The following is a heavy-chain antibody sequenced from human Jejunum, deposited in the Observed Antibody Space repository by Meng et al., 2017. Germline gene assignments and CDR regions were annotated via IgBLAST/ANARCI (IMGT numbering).Heavy chain of an antibody. V-gene: IGHV1-3*04. Sequence: QVQLVQSGAEVMKPGASVKVPCKASGYTFINNALHWMRQAPGQSLEWVGWINTGIGDTKYTQNLQGRVTITRDTSASTTYMELRSLKSEDTATYYCACDRGATYSFDYWGQGTLVTVSS. CDR3: ACDRGATYSFDY. CDR1: GYTFINNA. J-gene: IGHJ4*02. CDR2: INTGIGDT. D-gene: IGHD1-26*01.